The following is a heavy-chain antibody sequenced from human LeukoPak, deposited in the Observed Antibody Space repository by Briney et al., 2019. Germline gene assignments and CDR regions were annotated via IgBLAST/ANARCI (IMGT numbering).Heavy chain of an antibody. D-gene: IGHD1-26*01. Sequence: GESLKISCKGSGFSFTSYWIAWGRQMPGKGLGWMSIIYPRDSETRYSPSFQGQITISADESITPAYLQWSSLKASATAMYYCARRSSGGSYWDWGQGTLVTVSS. J-gene: IGHJ4*02. V-gene: IGHV5-51*01. CDR2: IYPRDSET. CDR1: GFSFTSYW. CDR3: ARRSSGGSYWD.